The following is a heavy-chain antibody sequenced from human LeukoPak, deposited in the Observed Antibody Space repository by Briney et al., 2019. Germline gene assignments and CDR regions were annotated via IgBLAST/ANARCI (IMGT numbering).Heavy chain of an antibody. D-gene: IGHD2/OR15-2a*01. CDR2: IYYSGNT. CDR3: ASRIIIHYFDY. V-gene: IGHV4-39*01. CDR1: GGSISSSSYY. Sequence: SETLSLTCTVSGGSISSSSYYWGWIRQPPGKGLEWIGSIYYSGNTYYNPSLKSRVTISVDTSKNQFSLELSSVTAADTAVYYCASRIIIHYFDYWGQGTLVTVSS. J-gene: IGHJ4*02.